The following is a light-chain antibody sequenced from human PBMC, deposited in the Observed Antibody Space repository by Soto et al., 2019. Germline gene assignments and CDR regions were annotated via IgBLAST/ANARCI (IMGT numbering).Light chain of an antibody. CDR2: DAS. CDR1: QSVSSY. J-gene: IGKJ1*01. V-gene: IGKV3-11*01. Sequence: EIVSTQSPATLSLSPGERATLSCRTSQSVSSYLAWYQQKPGQAPRLLIYDASHRATGIPARFSGSGSGTDFTLTISRLEPEYLAVYYCPQRRNWPQWTFGQGIRVDIK. CDR3: PQRRNWPQWT.